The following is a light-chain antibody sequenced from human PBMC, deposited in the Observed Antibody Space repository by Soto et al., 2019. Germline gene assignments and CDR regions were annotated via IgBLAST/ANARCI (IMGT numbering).Light chain of an antibody. CDR3: GSWDSSMSAYV. Sequence: QSVLTQPPSVSAAPGQKVTISCTGSSSNIGGNSVSWYQQLPGTAAKLLIYDDNKRPSVIPRRFSGSTSGTSAPLGITGFPTGDEADYYCGSWDSSMSAYVFGTGTKVTVL. J-gene: IGLJ1*01. V-gene: IGLV1-51*01. CDR2: DDN. CDR1: SSNIGGNS.